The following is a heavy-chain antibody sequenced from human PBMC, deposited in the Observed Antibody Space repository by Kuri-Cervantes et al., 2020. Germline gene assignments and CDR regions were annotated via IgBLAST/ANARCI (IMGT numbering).Heavy chain of an antibody. J-gene: IGHJ1*01. D-gene: IGHD6-19*01. CDR2: ISSSSSTI. CDR1: GFTFSSYS. CDR3: ARGPSSGWQKSAEYFHY. Sequence: GESLKISCAASGFTFSSYSMNWVRQAPGKGLEWVSYISSSSSTIYYADYVKGRFTISRDNAKNSLYLQMNSLGAEDMAMYYCARGPSSGWQKSAEYFHYWGQGILVTVSS. V-gene: IGHV3-48*01.